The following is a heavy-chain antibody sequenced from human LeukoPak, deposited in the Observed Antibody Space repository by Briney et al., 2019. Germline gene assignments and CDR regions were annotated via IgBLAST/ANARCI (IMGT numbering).Heavy chain of an antibody. CDR1: GFTFTSSA. CDR3: ARGFGSTWLEY. CDR2: IVVGSGNT. V-gene: IGHV1-58*01. D-gene: IGHD6-13*01. Sequence: SVKVSCKASGFTFTSSAVQWVRQARGQRLEWIGWIVVGSGNTNYAQKFQERVTITRDMSTSTAYVELSSLRSEDTAMYYCARGFGSTWLEYWGQGTLVTVSS. J-gene: IGHJ1*01.